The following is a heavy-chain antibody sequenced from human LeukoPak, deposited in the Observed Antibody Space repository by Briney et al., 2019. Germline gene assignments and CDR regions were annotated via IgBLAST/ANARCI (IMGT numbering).Heavy chain of an antibody. D-gene: IGHD3-22*01. Sequence: ASVKVSCKASGYTFTGYYMHWVRQAPGQGLEWMGWINPNSGDTNYAQKFQGRVTVTRDTSISTAYMELSWLRSDDTAVYYCARDDTSGPQVYWGQGTLVTVSS. V-gene: IGHV1-2*02. CDR2: INPNSGDT. CDR3: ARDDTSGPQVY. J-gene: IGHJ4*02. CDR1: GYTFTGYY.